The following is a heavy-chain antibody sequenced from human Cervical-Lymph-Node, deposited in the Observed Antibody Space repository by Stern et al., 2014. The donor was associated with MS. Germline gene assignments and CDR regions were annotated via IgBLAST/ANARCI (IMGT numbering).Heavy chain of an antibody. Sequence: VQLVQSGAEVKKPGESLKISCKGSGYNFGDYWIGWVRQKPGKGLEWMGTIFPAVSDSRYSPSFEGQVTISADESISAAFLQSSSLKASDTGIYYCARHQPAATFAMDVWGQGTTVIVSS. D-gene: IGHD2-2*01. CDR2: IFPAVSDS. CDR1: GYNFGDYW. CDR3: ARHQPAATFAMDV. V-gene: IGHV5-51*01. J-gene: IGHJ6*02.